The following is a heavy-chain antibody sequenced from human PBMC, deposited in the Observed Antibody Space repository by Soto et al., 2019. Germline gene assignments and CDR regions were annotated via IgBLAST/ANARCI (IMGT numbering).Heavy chain of an antibody. CDR1: RGTFSTYS. CDR3: AGAYHDALNHLRY. V-gene: IGHV1-69*01. D-gene: IGHD2-2*01. CDR2: IIPFLGTT. J-gene: IGHJ4*02. Sequence: HVQLVQSGAEVQTPGSAVRVSCKASRGTFSTYSINWVRQAPGQGLEWMGGIIPFLGTTNYAQKFQGRVTITADESANTAYMELRSLRPEDTAVFFCAGAYHDALNHLRYWGQGTLIAVSS.